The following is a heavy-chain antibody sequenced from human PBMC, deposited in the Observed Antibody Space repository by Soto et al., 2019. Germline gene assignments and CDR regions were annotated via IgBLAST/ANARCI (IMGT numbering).Heavy chain of an antibody. V-gene: IGHV3-30-3*01. J-gene: IGHJ3*02. CDR3: AREDGACDI. Sequence: QVQLVESGGGVVQPGRSLRLSCAASGFTFSRYAMHWVRQAPGKGLEWVAVISYDGSNKYYADSVKGRFTISRDNSKNTLYLKMNSLRYERTAVYYCAREDGACDIWGQEKMVTVSS. CDR2: ISYDGSNK. CDR1: GFTFSRYA.